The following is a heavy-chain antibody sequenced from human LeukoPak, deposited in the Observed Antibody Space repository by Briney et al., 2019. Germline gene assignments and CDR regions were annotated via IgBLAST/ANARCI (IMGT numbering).Heavy chain of an antibody. CDR2: ISSSSGTM. CDR1: GFTFSSYS. D-gene: IGHD1-14*01. Sequence: PGGSLRLSCAASGFTFSSYSMNWVRRAPGKGLEWGSCISSSSGTMYYADSVKGRFTISRDNAKNSLYLQMNSLRAEDTAVYYCAGARITRTADAFDIWGQGAMVTVSS. CDR3: AGARITRTADAFDI. J-gene: IGHJ3*02. V-gene: IGHV3-48*04.